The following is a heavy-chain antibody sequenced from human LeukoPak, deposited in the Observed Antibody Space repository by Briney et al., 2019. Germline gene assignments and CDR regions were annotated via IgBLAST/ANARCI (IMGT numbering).Heavy chain of an antibody. CDR3: ARSGPLLRGSGYYTGY. CDR2: INPNSGGT. J-gene: IGHJ4*02. D-gene: IGHD3-3*01. Sequence: ASVKVSCKASGYTFTGYYMHWVRQAPGQGLEWMRWINPNSGGTNYAQKFQGRVTMTRDTSISTAYMELSRLRSDDTAVYYCARSGPLLRGSGYYTGYWGQGTLVTVSS. V-gene: IGHV1-2*02. CDR1: GYTFTGYY.